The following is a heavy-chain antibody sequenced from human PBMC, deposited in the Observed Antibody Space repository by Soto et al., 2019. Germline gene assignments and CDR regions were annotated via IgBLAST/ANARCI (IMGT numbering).Heavy chain of an antibody. CDR2: IIPIFGTA. Sequence: ASVKVSCKASGGTFSSYAISWVRQAPGQGLEWMGGIIPIFGTANYAQKFQGRVTITADESTSTAYMELSSLRSEDTAVYYCARTLLYSNYGFYYFDYWGQGTLVTVSS. V-gene: IGHV1-69*13. CDR3: ARTLLYSNYGFYYFDY. D-gene: IGHD4-4*01. CDR1: GGTFSSYA. J-gene: IGHJ4*02.